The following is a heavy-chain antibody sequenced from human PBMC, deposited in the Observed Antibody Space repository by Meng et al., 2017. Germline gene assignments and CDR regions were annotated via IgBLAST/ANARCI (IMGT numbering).Heavy chain of an antibody. CDR3: ARRGIAARPFYY. CDR2: INHSGST. V-gene: IGHV4-34*01. CDR1: GGSFSGYY. Sequence: QWPLQRWGPGLLKPSETLSLPGAVYGGSFSGYYWSWIRQPPGKGLEWIGEINHSGSTNYNPSLKSRVTISVDTSKNQFSLKLSSVTAADTAVYYCARRGIAARPFYYWGQGTLVTVSS. J-gene: IGHJ4*02. D-gene: IGHD6-6*01.